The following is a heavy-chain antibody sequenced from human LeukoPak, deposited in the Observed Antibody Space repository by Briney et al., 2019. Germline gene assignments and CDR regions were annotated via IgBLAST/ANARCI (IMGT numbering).Heavy chain of an antibody. Sequence: SETLSLTCTMSGASISSYWWSWIRQPAGKGLEWIGRIYTDGDTNFNPSLKSRVTVSLDTSRNQFSLKLISVTAADTAVYYCATAPPGCGGTCAFDSWGQGTLVTVSS. CDR3: ATAPPGCGGTCAFDS. CDR1: GASISSYW. CDR2: IYTDGDT. J-gene: IGHJ4*02. V-gene: IGHV4-4*07. D-gene: IGHD2-15*01.